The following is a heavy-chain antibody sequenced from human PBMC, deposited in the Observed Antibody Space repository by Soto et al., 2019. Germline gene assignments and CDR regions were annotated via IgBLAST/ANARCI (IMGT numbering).Heavy chain of an antibody. CDR3: AKDHGSSSWYEWISADY. CDR1: GFTFSSYG. Sequence: QVQLVESGGGVVQPGRSPRLSCAASGFTFSSYGMHWVRQAPGKGLEWVAVISYDGSNKYYADSVKGRFTISRDNSKNTLYLQMNSLRAEDTAVYYCAKDHGSSSWYEWISADYWGQGTLVTVSS. J-gene: IGHJ4*02. D-gene: IGHD6-13*01. CDR2: ISYDGSNK. V-gene: IGHV3-30*18.